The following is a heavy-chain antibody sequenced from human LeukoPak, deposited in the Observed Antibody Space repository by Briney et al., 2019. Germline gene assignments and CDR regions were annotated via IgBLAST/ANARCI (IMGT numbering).Heavy chain of an antibody. J-gene: IGHJ4*02. V-gene: IGHV3-30-3*01. Sequence: PGGSLRLSCAASGFTFSGYYMSWIRQAPGKGLEWVAVISYDGSNKYYADSVKGRFTISRDNSKNTLYLQMNSLRAEDTAVYYCADLGYSYGYEDYWGQGTLVTVSS. D-gene: IGHD5-18*01. CDR2: ISYDGSNK. CDR3: ADLGYSYGYEDY. CDR1: GFTFSGYY.